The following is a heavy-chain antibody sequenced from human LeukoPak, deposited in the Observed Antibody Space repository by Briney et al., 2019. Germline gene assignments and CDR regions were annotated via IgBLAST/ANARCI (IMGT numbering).Heavy chain of an antibody. J-gene: IGHJ4*02. CDR2: IYYSGST. CDR1: GCSISRSSYY. D-gene: IGHD3-22*01. CDR3: ARLHDYYDSSSNYYFDY. Sequence: SETLSLTCTVSGCSISRSSYYWGWIRQPPGKGLEWIGSIYYSGSTYYNPSLKSRVTISVDTSKNQFSLKLSSVTAAATPGYYCARLHDYYDSSSNYYFDYWGQGALVIVSS. V-gene: IGHV4-39*01.